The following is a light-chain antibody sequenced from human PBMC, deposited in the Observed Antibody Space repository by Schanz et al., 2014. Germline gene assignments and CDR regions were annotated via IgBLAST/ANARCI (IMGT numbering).Light chain of an antibody. CDR1: QSVTRY. CDR2: GAS. Sequence: EIVLTQSPATLSLSPGERATLSCRASQSVTRYLAWYQQKPGQAPRLLIYGASTRATGIPDRFSGAGSGTDFTLTISRLEPDDFAVYYCQHYVGSPPLTFGGGTKVEMK. CDR3: QHYVGSPPLT. J-gene: IGKJ4*01. V-gene: IGKV3-20*01.